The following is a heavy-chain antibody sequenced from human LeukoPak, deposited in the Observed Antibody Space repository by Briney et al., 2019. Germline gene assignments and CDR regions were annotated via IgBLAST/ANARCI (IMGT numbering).Heavy chain of an antibody. V-gene: IGHV4-31*03. CDR1: GGSISSGGYY. CDR2: IYYSGST. CDR3: ARAEPSITMVRGVIWFDP. D-gene: IGHD3-10*01. J-gene: IGHJ5*02. Sequence: PPETLSLTCTVSGGSISSGGYYWSWIRQHPGKGLEWIGYIYYSGSTYYNPSLKSRVTISVDTSKNQFSLKLSSVTAADTAVYYCARAEPSITMVRGVIWFDPWGQGTLVTVSS.